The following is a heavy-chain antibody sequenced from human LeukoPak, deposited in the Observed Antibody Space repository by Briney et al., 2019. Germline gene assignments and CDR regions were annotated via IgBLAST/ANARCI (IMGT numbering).Heavy chain of an antibody. CDR1: GYTFTSYY. CDR3: ARETRQRWLQFAFDY. CDR2: INTSGGST. V-gene: IGHV1-46*01. Sequence: ASVTASCKASGYTFTSYYMHWVRQAPGQGLEWMGIINTSGGSTSYAQNFQGRVTMTRDMSTSTVYMELSSLGSEYTAVYYCARETRQRWLQFAFDYWGQGTLVTVSS. J-gene: IGHJ4*02. D-gene: IGHD5-24*01.